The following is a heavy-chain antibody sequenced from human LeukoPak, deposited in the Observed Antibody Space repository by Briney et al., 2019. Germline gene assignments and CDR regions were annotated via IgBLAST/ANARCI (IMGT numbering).Heavy chain of an antibody. CDR1: GGSISSYY. CDR3: ARLAAAGTL. D-gene: IGHD6-13*01. Sequence: SETLSLTCTVSGGSISSYYWSWIRQPPGKGLEWIGYIYYSGSTNYNPSLKSRVTISVDTSKNQFSLKLSSVTAADTAVYYCARLAAAGTLWGQGTLVTVSS. J-gene: IGHJ4*02. CDR2: IYYSGST. V-gene: IGHV4-59*08.